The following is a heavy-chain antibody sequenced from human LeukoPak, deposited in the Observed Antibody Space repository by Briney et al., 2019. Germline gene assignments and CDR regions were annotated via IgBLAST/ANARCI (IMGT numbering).Heavy chain of an antibody. CDR2: ISGRSSTI. J-gene: IGHJ4*02. D-gene: IGHD1-26*01. V-gene: IGHV3-48*01. CDR3: ARDRIKSWSYYFDY. Sequence: GGSLRLSCAASAFTFSDYSMNWVRQAPGKGLEWVSYISGRSSTIYYADSVKGRFTISRDNAKNSMYLQMNSLRAEDTAVYYCARDRIKSWSYYFDYWGQGTLVTVSS. CDR1: AFTFSDYS.